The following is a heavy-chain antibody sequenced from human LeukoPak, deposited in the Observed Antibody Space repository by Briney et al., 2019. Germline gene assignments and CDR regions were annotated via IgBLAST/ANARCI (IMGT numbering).Heavy chain of an antibody. Sequence: KASETLSLTCTVSGGSISSYYWSWIRQPAGKGLEWIGRIYASGNTHYNPSLKSRVAMSVDTSKNQFSLKLSSVTAADTAVYYCASHSGYDLGGGFDPWGQGTLVTVSS. V-gene: IGHV4-4*07. D-gene: IGHD5-12*01. J-gene: IGHJ5*02. CDR1: GGSISSYY. CDR2: IYASGNT. CDR3: ASHSGYDLGGGFDP.